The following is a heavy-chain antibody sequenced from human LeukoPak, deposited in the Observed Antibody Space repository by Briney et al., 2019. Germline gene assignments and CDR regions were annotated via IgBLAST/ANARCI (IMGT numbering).Heavy chain of an antibody. J-gene: IGHJ4*02. V-gene: IGHV4-4*07. CDR3: ARDCSSTSCYDY. D-gene: IGHD2-2*01. CDR2: IYTSGST. Sequence: SETLSLTCTVSGGSISSYYWSWTRQPAGKGLEWIGRIYTSGSTNYNPSLKSRVTMSVDTSKNQFSLKLSSVTAADTAVYYCARDCSSTSCYDYWGQGTLVTVSS. CDR1: GGSISSYY.